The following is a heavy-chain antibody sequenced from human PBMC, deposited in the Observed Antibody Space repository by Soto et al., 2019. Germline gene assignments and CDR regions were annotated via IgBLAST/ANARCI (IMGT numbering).Heavy chain of an antibody. CDR3: ARARGARYFDY. CDR2: IYYSGST. V-gene: IGHV4-61*01. D-gene: IGHD2-15*01. Sequence: SETLSLTCTVSGGSVSSNSYYWNWIRQTPGKGLEWIGYIYYSGSTNYNPSLKGRVTISVDTSKNQFSLKLSSVTAADTAVYYCARARGARYFDYWGQGTLVTVSS. CDR1: GGSVSSNSYY. J-gene: IGHJ4*02.